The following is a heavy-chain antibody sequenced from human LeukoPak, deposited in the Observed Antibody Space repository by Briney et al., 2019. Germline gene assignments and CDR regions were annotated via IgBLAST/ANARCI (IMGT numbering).Heavy chain of an antibody. J-gene: IGHJ3*02. Sequence: SVKASCKVSGNTPTKLSMHGVRQAPGKGLEWMGGFDPEDGETIYAQKFQGRVTMTEDTSTDTAYMELSSLRSEDTAVYYCATAPTAVAGTQNAFDIWGQGTMVTVSS. CDR1: GNTPTKLS. V-gene: IGHV1-24*01. D-gene: IGHD6-19*01. CDR2: FDPEDGET. CDR3: ATAPTAVAGTQNAFDI.